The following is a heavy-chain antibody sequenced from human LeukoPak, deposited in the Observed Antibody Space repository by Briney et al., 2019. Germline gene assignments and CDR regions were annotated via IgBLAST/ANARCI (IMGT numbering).Heavy chain of an antibody. CDR2: ISDSGGRT. CDR3: AREGQLNYYDSNGYYNRYYYMDV. J-gene: IGHJ6*03. Sequence: GGSLRLSCAVSGITLSNYGMSWVRLAPGKGVEWVSGISDSGGRTNYADSVKGRFTISRDNPKNPLYLQMNSLRVEDSAMYYCAREGQLNYYDSNGYYNRYYYMDVWGKGTTVTVSS. V-gene: IGHV3-23*01. D-gene: IGHD3-22*01. CDR1: GITLSNYG.